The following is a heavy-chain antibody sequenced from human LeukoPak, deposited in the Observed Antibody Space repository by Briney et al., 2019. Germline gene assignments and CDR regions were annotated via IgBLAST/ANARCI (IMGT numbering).Heavy chain of an antibody. D-gene: IGHD2-2*01. CDR3: ARFSVVVPAATIYYYYYYMDV. CDR2: IYTSGST. J-gene: IGHJ6*03. Sequence: ASQTLSLTCTVSGGSISSGSYYWSWIRQPAGKGLEWIGRIYTSGSTNYNPSLKSRVTISVDTSKNQFSLKLSSVTAADTAVYYCARFSVVVPAATIYYYYYYMDVWGKGTTVTVSS. V-gene: IGHV4-61*02. CDR1: GGSISSGSYY.